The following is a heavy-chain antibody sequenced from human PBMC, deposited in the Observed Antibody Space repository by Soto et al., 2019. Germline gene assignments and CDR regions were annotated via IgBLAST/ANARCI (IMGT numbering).Heavy chain of an antibody. CDR1: GGSISSSGYY. Sequence: QVQLQESGPGLVKPSQTLPLTCTVSGGSISSSGYYWSWIRQHPGKGLEWIGYIYDSGSTYYNPSLKSRVTISVDTSKNQFSLKLSSVTAADTAVYYCAREEGGGYDHRWFDPWGQGTLVTVSS. J-gene: IGHJ5*02. V-gene: IGHV4-31*03. D-gene: IGHD5-12*01. CDR3: AREEGGGYDHRWFDP. CDR2: IYDSGST.